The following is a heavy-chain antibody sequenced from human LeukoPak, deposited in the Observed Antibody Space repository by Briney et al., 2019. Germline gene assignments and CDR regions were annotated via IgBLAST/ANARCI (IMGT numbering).Heavy chain of an antibody. Sequence: GGSLRPSCAASGFTFSSYSMNWVRQAPGKGLEWVSSISSSSSYIYYADSVKGRFTISRDNAKNSLYLQMNSLRAEDTAVYYCARGGAIFGVAFYYYYYMDVWGKGTTVTVSS. CDR2: ISSSSSYI. CDR3: ARGGAIFGVAFYYYYYMDV. CDR1: GFTFSSYS. V-gene: IGHV3-21*01. J-gene: IGHJ6*03. D-gene: IGHD3-3*01.